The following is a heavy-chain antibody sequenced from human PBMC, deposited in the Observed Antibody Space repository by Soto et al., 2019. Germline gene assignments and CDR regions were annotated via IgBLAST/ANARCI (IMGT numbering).Heavy chain of an antibody. CDR2: ISDSGVT. CDR3: ARGAGDFSGPDSFDI. D-gene: IGHD3-10*01. J-gene: IGHJ3*02. Sequence: SETLSLTCSVSGDSIIRSFWGWIRQSPGKGLQYIGYISDSGVTDYDPSLKSRVTISVDTSKNQFSLKLTSVTAADTAVYYRARGAGDFSGPDSFDIWGQGTMVTVSS. V-gene: IGHV4-59*01. CDR1: GDSIIRSF.